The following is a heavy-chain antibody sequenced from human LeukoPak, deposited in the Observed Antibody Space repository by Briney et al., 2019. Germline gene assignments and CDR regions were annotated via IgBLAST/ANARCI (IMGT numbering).Heavy chain of an antibody. Sequence: GGSLRLSCAASGFTFSSYGMHWVRQAPGKGLERVAFIRYDGSNKYYADSVKGRFTISRDNSKNTLYLQMNSLRAEDTAVYYCAKALGYCSSTSCRPMDVWGKGTTVTVSS. V-gene: IGHV3-30*02. CDR2: IRYDGSNK. CDR3: AKALGYCSSTSCRPMDV. J-gene: IGHJ6*03. D-gene: IGHD2-2*01. CDR1: GFTFSSYG.